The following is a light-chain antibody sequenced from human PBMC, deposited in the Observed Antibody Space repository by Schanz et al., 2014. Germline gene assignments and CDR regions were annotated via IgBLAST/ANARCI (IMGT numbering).Light chain of an antibody. V-gene: IGLV2-11*01. Sequence: QSALTQPASVSGSPGQSITISCTGTSSDVGGYNYVSWYQQHPGKAPKLMIYDVSDRPSGVPDRFSGSKSGTSASLAISGLQSEDEADYHCCSYVDSYTWVFGGGTKVTVL. J-gene: IGLJ3*02. CDR2: DVS. CDR3: CSYVDSYTWV. CDR1: SSDVGGYNY.